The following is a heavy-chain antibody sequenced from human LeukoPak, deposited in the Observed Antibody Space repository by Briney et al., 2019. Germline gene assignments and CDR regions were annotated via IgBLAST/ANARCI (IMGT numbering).Heavy chain of an antibody. CDR1: GYTFTSYY. CDR3: ARLQYGDDAFDI. CDR2: INPSGGST. D-gene: IGHD4-17*01. Sequence: ASVKVSCKASGYTFTSYYMHWVRQAPGQGLEWMGIINPSGGSTSYAQKSQGRVTMTRDTSTSTVYMELSSLRSEDTAVYYCARLQYGDDAFDIWGQGTMVTVSS. J-gene: IGHJ3*02. V-gene: IGHV1-46*01.